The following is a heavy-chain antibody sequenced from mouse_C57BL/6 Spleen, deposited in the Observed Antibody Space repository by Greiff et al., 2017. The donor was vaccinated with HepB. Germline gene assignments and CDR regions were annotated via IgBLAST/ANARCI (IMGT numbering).Heavy chain of an antibody. D-gene: IGHD4-1*01. CDR3: ARWDDAMDY. CDR2: IYPGSGST. J-gene: IGHJ4*01. Sequence: QVQLQQPGAELVKPGASVKMSCKASGYTFTSYWITWVKQRPGQGLEWIGDIYPGSGSTNSNEKFKSKATLTVDTSSSTAYMQRSSLTSEDSAVYYCARWDDAMDYWGQGTSVTVAS. V-gene: IGHV1-55*01. CDR1: GYTFTSYW.